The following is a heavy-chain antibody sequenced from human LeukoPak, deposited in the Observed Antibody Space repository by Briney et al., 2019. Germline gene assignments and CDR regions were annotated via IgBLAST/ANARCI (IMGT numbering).Heavy chain of an antibody. J-gene: IGHJ4*02. Sequence: PSETLSLTCTVSGGSISSSSYYWGWIRQPPGKGLEWIGSIYYSGSTYYNPSLKSRVTISVDTSKNQFSLKLSSVTAADTAVYFCARARDDNSGYRRAFDYWGQGTLVTVSS. CDR1: GGSISSSSYY. CDR2: IYYSGST. CDR3: ARARDDNSGYRRAFDY. V-gene: IGHV4-39*07. D-gene: IGHD3-22*01.